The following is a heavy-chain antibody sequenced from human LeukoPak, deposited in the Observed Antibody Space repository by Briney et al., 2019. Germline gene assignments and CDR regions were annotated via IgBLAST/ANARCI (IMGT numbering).Heavy chain of an antibody. Sequence: SETLSLTCAVYGGSFSGYYWSWIRQPPGKGLEWIGEINHSGSTNYNPSLKSRVTISVDTSKNQFSLKLSSATAADTAVYYCARGGTRGVLRFLEWLFYFDYWGQGTLVTVSS. CDR1: GGSFSGYY. CDR2: INHSGST. D-gene: IGHD3-3*01. CDR3: ARGGTRGVLRFLEWLFYFDY. V-gene: IGHV4-34*01. J-gene: IGHJ4*02.